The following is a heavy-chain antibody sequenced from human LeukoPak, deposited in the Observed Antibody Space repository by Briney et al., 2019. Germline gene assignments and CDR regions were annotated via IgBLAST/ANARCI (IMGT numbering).Heavy chain of an antibody. Sequence: PSETLSLTCTVSGGSISSYHWNWIRQPPGKGLEWIGYIYYSGSTNYNPSLKRRVTISVDTSKNQFSLKLSTVTAADTAVYHCARGRGFWSGYSPRYYFDYWGQGTLVTVSS. CDR2: IYYSGST. D-gene: IGHD3-3*01. V-gene: IGHV4-59*12. CDR1: GGSISSYH. CDR3: ARGRGFWSGYSPRYYFDY. J-gene: IGHJ4*02.